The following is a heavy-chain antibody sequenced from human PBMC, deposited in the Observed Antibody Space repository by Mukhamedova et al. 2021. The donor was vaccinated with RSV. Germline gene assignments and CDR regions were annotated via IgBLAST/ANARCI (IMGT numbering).Heavy chain of an antibody. CDR2: IGFDGSNK. J-gene: IGHJ4*02. D-gene: IGHD3-3*01. Sequence: HWVRQAPGKGLEWVAFIGFDGSNKHYADSVKGRFTISRDNSKNMLDLQMNSLRAEDTAFYYCAKSSGFYSGHYFDYWGQGTLVT. V-gene: IGHV3-30*02. CDR3: AKSSGFYSGHYFDY.